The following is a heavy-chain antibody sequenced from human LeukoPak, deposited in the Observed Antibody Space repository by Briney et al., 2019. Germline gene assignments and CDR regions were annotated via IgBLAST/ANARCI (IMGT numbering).Heavy chain of an antibody. V-gene: IGHV3-7*01. D-gene: IGHD5-18*01. CDR3: ARDLAYSRLDY. J-gene: IGHJ4*02. CDR2: INPDGNKK. Sequence: PGGSLRLSCAVSGLTFSSSWMDWVRQAPGKGLEWVASINPDGNKKYSADSVEGRFTISRDNAENSLYLQMNSLGVEDTAFYYCARDLAYSRLDYWGQGMLVTVSS. CDR1: GLTFSSSW.